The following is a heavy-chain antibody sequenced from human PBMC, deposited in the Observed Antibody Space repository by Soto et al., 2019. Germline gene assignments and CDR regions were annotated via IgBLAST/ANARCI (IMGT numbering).Heavy chain of an antibody. D-gene: IGHD1-26*01. CDR3: ARSPHDVGATTTCDY. CDR2: SYYSGST. CDR1: GGSISSSSYY. J-gene: IGHJ4*02. Sequence: QLQLQESGPGLVKPSETLSLTCTVSGGSISSSSYYWGWIRKPPGKGMEWIGSSYYSGSTYYNPSLKSRVTISVYTSKNQFSLKLSSVTAADTAVYYFARSPHDVGATTTCDYWGQGTLVTVSS. V-gene: IGHV4-39*01.